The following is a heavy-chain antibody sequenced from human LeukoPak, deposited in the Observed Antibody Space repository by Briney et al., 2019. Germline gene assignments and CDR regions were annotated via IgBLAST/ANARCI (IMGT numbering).Heavy chain of an antibody. Sequence: PGGSLRLSCAASGFTVSSNYMSWVRQAPGKGLEWVSVIYSGGSTYYADSVKGRFTISRDNPKNTLYLQMNSLRAEDTAVYYCARGYCSSTSCRQRYYMDVWGKGTTVTVSS. CDR1: GFTVSSNY. CDR3: ARGYCSSTSCRQRYYMDV. J-gene: IGHJ6*03. CDR2: IYSGGST. D-gene: IGHD2-2*01. V-gene: IGHV3-66*02.